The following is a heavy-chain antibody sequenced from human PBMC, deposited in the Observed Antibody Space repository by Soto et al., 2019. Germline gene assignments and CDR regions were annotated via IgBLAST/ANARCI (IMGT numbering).Heavy chain of an antibody. V-gene: IGHV4-31*03. D-gene: IGHD3-10*01. CDR2: IYYRGAT. CDR1: GDSISSGGYY. CDR3: ARDLRGRGSGRFDP. Sequence: QVQLQESGPGLVKPSRTLSLTCTVSGDSISSGGYYWTGIRQYPGKGLEWIGFIYYRGATYYNPSLKSRVTISVDTSKNQFSLKLNSVTAADTAVYYCARDLRGRGSGRFDPWGQGTPVTVSS. J-gene: IGHJ5*02.